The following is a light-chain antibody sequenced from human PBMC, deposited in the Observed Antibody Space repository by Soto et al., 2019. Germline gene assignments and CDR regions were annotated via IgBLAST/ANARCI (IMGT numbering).Light chain of an antibody. V-gene: IGLV2-8*01. J-gene: IGLJ1*01. CDR2: EVS. Sequence: QSALTQPPSASGSPGQSVTISCTGTSSDVGGYNYVSWYQQHPGKAPKLMIYEVSKRPSGVPDRFSGSKSGNTASLTVSGLQAEDEADYFCQSYDRSLRTYVFGTATKLTVL. CDR1: SSDVGGYNY. CDR3: QSYDRSLRTYV.